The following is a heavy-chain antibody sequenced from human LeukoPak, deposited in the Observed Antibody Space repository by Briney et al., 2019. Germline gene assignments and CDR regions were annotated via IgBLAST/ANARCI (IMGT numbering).Heavy chain of an antibody. J-gene: IGHJ4*02. D-gene: IGHD1-26*01. Sequence: SETLSLTCAVYGGSFSGYYWSWIRQPPGKGLEWIGEINHSGSTNYNPSLKSRVTISVDTSKNQFSLKLSSVTAADTAVYYCARLPVTVGAFDYWGQGTLVTVSS. CDR2: INHSGST. CDR1: GGSFSGYY. CDR3: ARLPVTVGAFDY. V-gene: IGHV4-34*01.